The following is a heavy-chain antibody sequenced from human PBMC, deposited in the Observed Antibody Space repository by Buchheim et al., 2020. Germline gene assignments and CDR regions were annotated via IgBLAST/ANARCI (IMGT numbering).Heavy chain of an antibody. J-gene: IGHJ4*02. V-gene: IGHV1-8*01. CDR1: GYTFTSYD. Sequence: QVQLVQSGAEVKKPGASVKVSCKASGYTFTSYDINWVRQAPGQGLEWMVWMNPNSGKPGYAQKFQGRVTMTRNTSISTAYRERRSLRSEDTAVYYCALSGYSSSWEVDYWGQGTL. CDR2: MNPNSGKP. CDR3: ALSGYSSSWEVDY. D-gene: IGHD6-13*01.